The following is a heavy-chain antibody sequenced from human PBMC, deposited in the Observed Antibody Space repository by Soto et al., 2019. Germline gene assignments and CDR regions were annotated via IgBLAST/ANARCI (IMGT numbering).Heavy chain of an antibody. V-gene: IGHV3-23*01. CDR3: ARRTSGWYLDY. J-gene: IGHJ4*02. CDR1: GFTFSSYA. Sequence: EVQLLESGGGLVQPGGSLRLSCAASGFTFSSYAMSWVRQAPGKGVEWVSVISGSGDSTYYADSVKGRFTISRDNSKNTLYLQMNSLRAEDTAVYYCARRTSGWYLDYWGQGTLVTVSS. D-gene: IGHD6-19*01. CDR2: ISGSGDST.